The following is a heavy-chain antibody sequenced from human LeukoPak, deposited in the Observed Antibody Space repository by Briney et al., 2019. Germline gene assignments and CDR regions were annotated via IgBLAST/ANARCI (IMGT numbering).Heavy chain of an antibody. J-gene: IGHJ5*02. CDR1: GGTFSSYA. V-gene: IGHV1-69*13. CDR3: ARARRNTIFGVVERNPFDP. Sequence: SVKVSCKASGGTFSSYAISWVRQAPGQGLEWMGGIIPIFGTANYAQKFQGRVTITADESTSTAYMELSSLRSEDTAVYYCARARRNTIFGVVERNPFDPWGQGTLVTVSS. D-gene: IGHD3-3*01. CDR2: IIPIFGTA.